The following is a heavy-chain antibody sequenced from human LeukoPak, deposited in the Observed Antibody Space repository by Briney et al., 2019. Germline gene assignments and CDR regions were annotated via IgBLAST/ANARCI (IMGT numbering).Heavy chain of an antibody. Sequence: ASVKVSCKASGYTFTGNYMHWVRQAPGQGLEWMGRINPNSGGTNYGQKFQGRVTITRDTDISTAYLELSRLRSDDTGVYYCARDIFQLLQYYFDYWGQGTLVTVSS. CDR2: INPNSGGT. CDR1: GYTFTGNY. V-gene: IGHV1-2*05. J-gene: IGHJ4*02. D-gene: IGHD2-2*01. CDR3: ARDIFQLLQYYFDY.